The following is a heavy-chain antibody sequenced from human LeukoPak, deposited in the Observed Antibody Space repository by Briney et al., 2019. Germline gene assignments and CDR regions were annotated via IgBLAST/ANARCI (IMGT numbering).Heavy chain of an antibody. J-gene: IGHJ4*02. V-gene: IGHV1-2*02. Sequence: ASVKVPCKASGHTFSDHYIHWVRQAPGQGLEWMGWINPNNGGTNYAQKFQGRVTMTRDTSIATAYMELNRLRSDDTAIYYCAGGIASYSSSYFDYWGQGALVTVSS. CDR1: GHTFSDHY. D-gene: IGHD1-26*01. CDR2: INPNNGGT. CDR3: AGGIASYSSSYFDY.